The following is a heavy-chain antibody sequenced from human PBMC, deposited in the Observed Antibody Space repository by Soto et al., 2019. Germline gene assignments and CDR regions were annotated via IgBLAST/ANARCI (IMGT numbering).Heavy chain of an antibody. Sequence: QITLKESGPTLVKPTQTLTLTCTFSGFSLSTSGVGVGWIRQPPGKALEWLALIYWDDDKRYSPSLKSRLTTTKDTSKNQVVLTMTNMDPVDTATYYCAPSGAYSSSWEAFDYWGQGTLVTVSS. CDR3: APSGAYSSSWEAFDY. J-gene: IGHJ4*02. CDR1: GFSLSTSGVG. V-gene: IGHV2-5*02. CDR2: IYWDDDK. D-gene: IGHD6-13*01.